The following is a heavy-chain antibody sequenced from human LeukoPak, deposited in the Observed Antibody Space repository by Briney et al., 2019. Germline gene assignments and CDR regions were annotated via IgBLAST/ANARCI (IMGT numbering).Heavy chain of an antibody. CDR2: IIPILGIA. CDR3: ASYYSSSWFVNDY. Sequence: SVKVSCKASGGTFSSYAISWVRQAPGQGLEWMGRIIPILGIANYAQKFQGRVTITADKSTGTAYMELSSLRSEDTAVYYCASYYSSSWFVNDYWGQGTLVTVSS. J-gene: IGHJ4*02. D-gene: IGHD6-13*01. V-gene: IGHV1-69*04. CDR1: GGTFSSYA.